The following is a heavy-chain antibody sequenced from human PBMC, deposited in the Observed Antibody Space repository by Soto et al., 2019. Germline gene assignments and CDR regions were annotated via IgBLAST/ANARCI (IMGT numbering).Heavy chain of an antibody. D-gene: IGHD1-26*01. V-gene: IGHV1-2*02. Sequence: QVQLVQSGAEVKKPGASVTVSCKASGYTFSDYYLHWARQAPGQGPEWMGWMNPNSGDTKHAHKFQGRVPMTRDTSVRTAFMELNWLKSDDTAVYYCARESGGATATLDYYYFYMDVWGKGTTVTVSS. CDR1: GYTFSDYY. CDR2: MNPNSGDT. J-gene: IGHJ6*03. CDR3: ARESGGATATLDYYYFYMDV.